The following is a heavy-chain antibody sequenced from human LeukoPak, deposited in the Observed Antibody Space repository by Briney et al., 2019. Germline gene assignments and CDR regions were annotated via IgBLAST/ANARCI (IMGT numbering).Heavy chain of an antibody. Sequence: GGSLRLSCAASGFTFNSNGMSWVRQAPGKGLEWVSVSYSGGSTYYEDSVKGRFTVSSDVSKNTLYLQMNNLRGEDTAVYYCASRHCSGENCYAGPLDFWGQGIQVTVSS. CDR1: GFTFNSNG. CDR3: ASRHCSGENCYAGPLDF. CDR2: SYSGGST. V-gene: IGHV3-23*01. D-gene: IGHD2-8*02. J-gene: IGHJ4*02.